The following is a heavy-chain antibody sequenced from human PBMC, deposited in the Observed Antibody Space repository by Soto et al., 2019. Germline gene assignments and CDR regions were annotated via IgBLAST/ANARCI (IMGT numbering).Heavy chain of an antibody. V-gene: IGHV6-1*01. CDR2: TYYRSKWYN. Sequence: SQTLSLTCAISGDSVSSNSAAWNWIRHSPSRGLEWLGRTYYRSKWYNDYAVSVKSRIAINPDTSMNQFSLQLNSVTPEDTAVYYCAREIGRAHPFEFWGQGTLVTVSS. CDR1: GDSVSSNSAA. D-gene: IGHD1-1*01. J-gene: IGHJ4*02. CDR3: AREIGRAHPFEF.